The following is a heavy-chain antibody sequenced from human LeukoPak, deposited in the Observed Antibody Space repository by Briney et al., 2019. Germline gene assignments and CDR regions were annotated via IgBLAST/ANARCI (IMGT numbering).Heavy chain of an antibody. CDR2: INHSGST. D-gene: IGHD3-10*01. CDR3: ARLTRGSGSYYFGY. J-gene: IGHJ4*02. CDR1: GGSFSGYY. V-gene: IGHV4-34*01. Sequence: PSETLSLTCAVYGGSFSGYYLGWIRQPPGKGLGLIGEINHSGSTNYNPSLKSRVTISVDTSKNQFSLKLSSVTAADTAVYYCARLTRGSGSYYFGYWGQGTLVTVSS.